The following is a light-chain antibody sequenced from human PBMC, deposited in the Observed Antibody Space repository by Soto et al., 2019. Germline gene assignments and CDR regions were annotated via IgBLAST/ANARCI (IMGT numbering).Light chain of an antibody. CDR1: SSNIGSNT. J-gene: IGLJ1*01. CDR3: AAWDDSVNAHV. CDR2: SNN. Sequence: HSVLTQPPSASGTPGQRVTISCSGSSSNIGSNTVNWYQQLPGTAPKLLIYSNNQRPSGVPDRFSGSKSGTSASLAISGLQSEDEADYYCAAWDDSVNAHVFGTGTKVTVL. V-gene: IGLV1-44*01.